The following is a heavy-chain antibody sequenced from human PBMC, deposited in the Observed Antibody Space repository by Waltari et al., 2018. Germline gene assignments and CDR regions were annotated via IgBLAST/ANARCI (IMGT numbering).Heavy chain of an antibody. CDR3: ATRDILGGSQNYYYYGMDV. Sequence: QVQLVESGGGVVQPGRSLRLSCAASRFSLTTYGMHWVRQAPGKGLDVVAFISSDGSYEYVPDAVKGRFTISRDNSKTTVFLQMNSLRDEDTAVYYCATRDILGGSQNYYYYGMDVWGQGTRVTVSS. J-gene: IGHJ6*02. D-gene: IGHD1-26*01. CDR2: ISSDGSYE. V-gene: IGHV3-30*03. CDR1: RFSLTTYG.